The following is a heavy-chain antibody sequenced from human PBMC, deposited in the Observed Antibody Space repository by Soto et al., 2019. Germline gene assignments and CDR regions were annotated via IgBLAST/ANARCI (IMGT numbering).Heavy chain of an antibody. Sequence: GGSLRLSCAASGFTVSSNYMSWVRQAPGKGLEWVSVIYSGGSTYYADSVKGRFTISRDNSKNTLYLQMNSLRAEDTAVYCCARARWDPERPRGMDVWGQGTTVTVSS. CDR2: IYSGGST. J-gene: IGHJ6*02. CDR3: ARARWDPERPRGMDV. CDR1: GFTVSSNY. V-gene: IGHV3-53*01. D-gene: IGHD1-26*01.